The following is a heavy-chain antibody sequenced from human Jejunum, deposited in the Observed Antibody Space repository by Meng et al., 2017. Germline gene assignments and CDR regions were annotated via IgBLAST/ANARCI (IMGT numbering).Heavy chain of an antibody. CDR2: FNTGRKT. CDR1: GFTVSTSY. D-gene: IGHD2-15*01. J-gene: IGHJ4*02. CDR3: ARGYCSGVGCSLGYYFDY. V-gene: IGHV3-66*02. Sequence: GESLKISCAASGFTVSTSYMTWVRQAPGKGLEWVSVFNTGRKTFYSDSVKGRFTISRDIAKNTVYLQMNSLRTEDTALYFCARGYCSGVGCSLGYYFDYWGQGTLVTVSS.